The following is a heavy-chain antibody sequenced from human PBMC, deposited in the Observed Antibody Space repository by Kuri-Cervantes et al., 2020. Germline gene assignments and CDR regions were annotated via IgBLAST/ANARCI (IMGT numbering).Heavy chain of an antibody. D-gene: IGHD4-17*01. CDR2: INPSGGST. CDR1: GYTFTTYY. Sequence: ASVKGTCKASGYTFTTYYLHWVRQAPGQGLEWMGVINPSGGSTSYVLKFQGRVTMTRDTSTSTVYMELSSLRSEDTAVDYCARDVGDRFDYWGQGTLVTVSS. J-gene: IGHJ4*02. CDR3: ARDVGDRFDY. V-gene: IGHV1-46*01.